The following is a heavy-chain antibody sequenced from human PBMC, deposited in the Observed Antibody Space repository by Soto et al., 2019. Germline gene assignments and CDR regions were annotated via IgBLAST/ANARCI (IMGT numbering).Heavy chain of an antibody. CDR2: IIPIFGTA. CDR1: EDTFRNYA. V-gene: IGHV1-69*06. D-gene: IGHD3-9*01. Sequence: QVELVQSGAEVKKPGSSVKVSCQASEDTFRNYAISWVRQAPGQGLEWMGGIIPIFGTANYAQKFQGRVTITADTSANTVYLELSSLRSEDTAVYYCATRDYDILTGYLHIWGQGTLITVSS. CDR3: ATRDYDILTGYLHI. J-gene: IGHJ1*01.